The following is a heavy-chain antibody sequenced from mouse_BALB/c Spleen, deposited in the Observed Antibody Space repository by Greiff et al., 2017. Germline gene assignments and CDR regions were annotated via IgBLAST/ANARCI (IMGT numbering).Heavy chain of an antibody. V-gene: IGHV1S135*01. Sequence: VQLKQSGPELVKPGASVKVSCKASGYSFTDYNMYWVKQSHGKSLEWIGYIDPYNGGTSYNPKFKGKATLTVDKSSSTAFMHLNSLTSEDSAVYYCASYGNYVGGYAMDYWGQGTSVTVSS. CDR1: GYSFTDYN. J-gene: IGHJ4*01. CDR2: IDPYNGGT. D-gene: IGHD2-1*01. CDR3: ASYGNYVGGYAMDY.